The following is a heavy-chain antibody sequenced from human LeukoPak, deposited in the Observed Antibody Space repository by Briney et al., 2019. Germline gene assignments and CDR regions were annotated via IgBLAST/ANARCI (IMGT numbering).Heavy chain of an antibody. Sequence: QPGRSLRLSCAASGFTFSSYGMHWVRQAPGKGLEWVAFIRYDGSNKYYADSVKGRFTISRDNSKNTLYLQMNSLRAEDTAVYYCAKESTGIRFLDWGQGTLVTVSS. V-gene: IGHV3-30*02. CDR1: GFTFSSYG. D-gene: IGHD3-3*01. J-gene: IGHJ4*02. CDR3: AKESTGIRFLD. CDR2: IRYDGSNK.